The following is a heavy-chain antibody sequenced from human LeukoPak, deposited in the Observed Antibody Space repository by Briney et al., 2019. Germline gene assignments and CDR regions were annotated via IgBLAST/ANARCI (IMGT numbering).Heavy chain of an antibody. J-gene: IGHJ4*02. D-gene: IGHD2-15*01. CDR1: GFTFSNHG. V-gene: IGHV3-23*01. CDR2: IEISGAVT. Sequence: PGGSLRLSCAASGFTFSNHGMTWVRQAPGKGLEWVSAIEISGAVTYYADSVKGRFTISRDISTNTLYLQMNSLRAEDTAIYYCVRGCSDTCYRFDYWGQGTLVTVSS. CDR3: VRGCSDTCYRFDY.